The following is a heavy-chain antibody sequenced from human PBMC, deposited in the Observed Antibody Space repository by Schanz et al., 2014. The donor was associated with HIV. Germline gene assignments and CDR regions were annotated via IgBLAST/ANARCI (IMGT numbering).Heavy chain of an antibody. CDR3: ARTRGIAVAGFDY. J-gene: IGHJ4*02. D-gene: IGHD6-19*01. V-gene: IGHV1-2*02. CDR2: INPKSGDT. Sequence: QVHLVQSGAEVRKPGASVKVSCKASAYTFTGYYMHWVRQAPGQGLEWIGWINPKSGDTNYAQKFQGRVTMTRDTSLSVVYMELSRLRSDDTAVYYCARTRGIAVAGFDYWGQGTLVTVSS. CDR1: AYTFTGYY.